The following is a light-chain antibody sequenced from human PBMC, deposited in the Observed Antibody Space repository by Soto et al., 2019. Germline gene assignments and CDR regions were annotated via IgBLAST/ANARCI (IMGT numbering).Light chain of an antibody. V-gene: IGKV3-20*01. CDR3: QQYGSSRWT. CDR1: QSASSSY. CDR2: GAS. J-gene: IGKJ1*01. Sequence: DIVLTVSPGPLSLSPGERATLSCRASQSASSSYLAWYQQKPGQAPRLLIYGASSRATGIPDRFSGSGSGTDFTLTISRLEPEDFAVYYCQQYGSSRWTFGQGTKVDIK.